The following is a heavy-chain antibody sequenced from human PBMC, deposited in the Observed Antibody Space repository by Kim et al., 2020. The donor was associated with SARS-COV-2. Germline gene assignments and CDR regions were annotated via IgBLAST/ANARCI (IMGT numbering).Heavy chain of an antibody. CDR1: GYTFTSYY. V-gene: IGHV1-46*01. CDR2: INPSGGST. D-gene: IGHD6-19*01. Sequence: ASVKVSCKASGYTFTSYYMHWVRQAPGQGLEWMGIINPSGGSTSYAQKFQGRVTMTRDTSTSTVYMELSSLRSEDTAVYYCARQEGSSGWFYPPGGWFDPWGQGTMVTVSS. J-gene: IGHJ5*02. CDR3: ARQEGSSGWFYPPGGWFDP.